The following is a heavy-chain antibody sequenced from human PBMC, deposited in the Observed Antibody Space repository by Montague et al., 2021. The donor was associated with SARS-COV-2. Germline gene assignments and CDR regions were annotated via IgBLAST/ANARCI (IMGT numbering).Heavy chain of an antibody. V-gene: IGHV4-59*08. CDR1: GGSISSYY. CDR2: IYYSGST. Sequence: SETLSLTCTVSGGSISSYYWSWIRQPPGKGLEWIGYIYYSGSTYYNPSLKSRVTISVDTSRNQFSLTLSSVTAADAAGYYCARGLDYWGQGTLVTVSS. J-gene: IGHJ4*02. CDR3: ARGLDY.